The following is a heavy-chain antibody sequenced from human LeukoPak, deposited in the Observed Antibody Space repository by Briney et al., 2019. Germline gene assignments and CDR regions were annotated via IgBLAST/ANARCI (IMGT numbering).Heavy chain of an antibody. D-gene: IGHD3-10*01. V-gene: IGHV3-49*04. CDR1: GFTFGDYA. CDR2: IRSKAYGGTT. CDR3: TRLGYYYGSGNSYETQNAFDI. Sequence: GGSLRLSCTASGFTFGDYAMSWVRQAPGKGLEWVGFIRSKAYGGTTEYAASVKGRFTISRDDSKSIAYLQMNSLKAEDTAVYYCTRLGYYYGSGNSYETQNAFDIWGQGTMVTVSS. J-gene: IGHJ3*02.